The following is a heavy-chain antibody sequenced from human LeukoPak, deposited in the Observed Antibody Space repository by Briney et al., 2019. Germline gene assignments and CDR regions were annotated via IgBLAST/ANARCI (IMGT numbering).Heavy chain of an antibody. CDR3: ARVPLDYYDSSGYYYGRLVGAFDI. J-gene: IGHJ3*02. CDR2: IYYSGST. D-gene: IGHD3-22*01. V-gene: IGHV4-59*01. CDR1: DGSISSYY. Sequence: SETLSLTCTVSDGSISSYYWSWIRQPPGKGLEWIGYIYYSGSTNYNPSLKSRVTISVDTSKNQFSLKLSSVTAADTAVYYCARVPLDYYDSSGYYYGRLVGAFDIWGQGTMVTVSS.